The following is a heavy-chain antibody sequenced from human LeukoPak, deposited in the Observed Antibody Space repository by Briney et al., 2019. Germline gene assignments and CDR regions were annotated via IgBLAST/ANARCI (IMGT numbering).Heavy chain of an antibody. D-gene: IGHD3-22*01. V-gene: IGHV4-34*01. J-gene: IGHJ4*02. CDR3: ARGNQYYYDSSGNLFDY. Sequence: SETLSLTCAVYGGSFSGYYWSWIRQPPGKGLEWIGEINHSGSTNYNPSLKSRVTISVDTSKNQFSLKLSSVTAADTAVYYCARGNQYYYDSSGNLFDYWGQGTLVTVSS. CDR1: GGSFSGYY. CDR2: INHSGST.